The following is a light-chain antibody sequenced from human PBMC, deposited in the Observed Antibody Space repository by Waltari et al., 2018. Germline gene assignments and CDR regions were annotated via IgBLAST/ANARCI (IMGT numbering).Light chain of an antibody. CDR2: DAS. J-gene: IGKJ5*01. Sequence: ELVLTQSPATLSLSPGDRPTLSCRASQSVSRFLAWYQQKPGQAPRLLIYDASIRATGIPARFSGSGSGTDFTLTISSLEPEDFAVYYCQRRSNWPPPITFGQGTRLEIK. CDR3: QRRSNWPPPIT. V-gene: IGKV3-11*01. CDR1: QSVSRF.